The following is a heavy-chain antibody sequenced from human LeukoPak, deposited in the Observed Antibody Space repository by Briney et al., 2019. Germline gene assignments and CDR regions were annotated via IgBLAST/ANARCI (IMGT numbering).Heavy chain of an antibody. Sequence: SQSLSLTCAISGDSVSSNSAAWNWIRQSPSRGLEWLGRTYYRSKWSKWFNDYAVSVKSRITITPDTSKNQVSLQLNSVTPDDTAVYYCARGGSRLTVSLFDPWGQGTLVTVSS. CDR3: ARGGSRLTVSLFDP. V-gene: IGHV6-1*01. D-gene: IGHD6-13*01. CDR1: GDSVSSNSAA. CDR2: TYYRSKWSKWFN. J-gene: IGHJ5*02.